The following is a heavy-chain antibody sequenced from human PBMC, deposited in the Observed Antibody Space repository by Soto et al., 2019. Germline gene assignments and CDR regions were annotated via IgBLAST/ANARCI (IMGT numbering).Heavy chain of an antibody. CDR1: GFTFSSYA. CDR2: ISYDGSNK. Sequence: VQLVESGGGVVQPGRSLRLSCAASGFTFSSYAMHWVRQAPGKGLEWVAVISYDGSNKYYADSVKGRFTISRDNSKNTLYLQMNSLRAEDTAVYYCASLDYFDYWGQGTLVTVSS. CDR3: ASLDYFDY. J-gene: IGHJ4*02. V-gene: IGHV3-30-3*01.